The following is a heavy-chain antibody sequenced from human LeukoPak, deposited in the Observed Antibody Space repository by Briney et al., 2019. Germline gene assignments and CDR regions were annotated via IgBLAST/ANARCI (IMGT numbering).Heavy chain of an antibody. CDR3: ARGGAFCRGDCYPDY. D-gene: IGHD2-21*02. V-gene: IGHV3-13*01. CDR2: ISTTGDT. J-gene: IGHJ4*02. CDR1: GFTFSSYG. Sequence: GGSLRLSCAASGFTFSSYGMHWVRQTARKGLEWVSGISTTGDTYYPGSVKGRFTISRENAKNSLYLQMNSLTPGDTAVYFCARGGAFCRGDCYPDYWGQGTLVTVSS.